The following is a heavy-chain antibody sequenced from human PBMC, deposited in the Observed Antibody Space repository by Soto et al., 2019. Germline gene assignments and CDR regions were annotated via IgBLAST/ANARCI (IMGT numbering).Heavy chain of an antibody. D-gene: IGHD6-25*01. J-gene: IGHJ6*03. CDR2: FSAYNGDP. V-gene: IGHV1-18*01. CDR3: ARVRHLGGYLYYYMDV. Sequence: QVQLLQSGAEVKKPGASVKVSCKASGYTFTNYGITWVRQAPGQGLEWMGWFSAYNGDPHYTQRLQGRVTMTTDTSTRTAYMELRGLRSDDTAVYYCARVRHLGGYLYYYMDVWGKGTTVTVSS. CDR1: GYTFTNYG.